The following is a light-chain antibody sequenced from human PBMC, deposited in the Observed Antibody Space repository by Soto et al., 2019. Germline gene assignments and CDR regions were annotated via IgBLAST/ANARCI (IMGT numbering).Light chain of an antibody. CDR2: EVS. CDR1: SDDVGDYKS. Sequence: QSALTQSASVSGSPGQSITISCTATSDDVGDYKSVSCYQQRPGRAPKLMIYEVSNRPSGVSDRFSGSKSGNTASLTISGLQAEDEADYYCSSYGGSSTWVFGGGTTLTVL. J-gene: IGLJ3*02. CDR3: SSYGGSSTWV. V-gene: IGLV2-14*01.